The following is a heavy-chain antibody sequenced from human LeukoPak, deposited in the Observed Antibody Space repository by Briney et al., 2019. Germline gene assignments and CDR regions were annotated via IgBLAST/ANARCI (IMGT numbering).Heavy chain of an antibody. CDR3: ARETLAYCGGDCYSGWFDP. J-gene: IGHJ5*02. Sequence: GSLRLSCAASGFTFSDYYMSWIRQAPGKGLEWVSYISSSGSTIYYADSVKGRFTISRDNAKNSLYLQMNSLRAEDTAVYYCARETLAYCGGDCYSGWFDPWGQGTLVTVSS. V-gene: IGHV3-11*01. CDR2: ISSSGSTI. D-gene: IGHD2-21*02. CDR1: GFTFSDYY.